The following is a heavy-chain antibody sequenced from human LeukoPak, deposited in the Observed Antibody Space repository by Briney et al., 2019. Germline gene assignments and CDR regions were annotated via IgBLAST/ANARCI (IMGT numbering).Heavy chain of an antibody. Sequence: ASVKLSCKASGYTFTSYDIDWVRQASGQGLEWMGWMNPNSGNTGYAQKFQGRVTMTRNTSISTAYMGLSSLRSEDTAVYYCARGRALWFGLRNFDYWGQGTLVTVST. CDR3: ARGRALWFGLRNFDY. CDR1: GYTFTSYD. CDR2: MNPNSGNT. D-gene: IGHD3-10*01. V-gene: IGHV1-8*01. J-gene: IGHJ4*02.